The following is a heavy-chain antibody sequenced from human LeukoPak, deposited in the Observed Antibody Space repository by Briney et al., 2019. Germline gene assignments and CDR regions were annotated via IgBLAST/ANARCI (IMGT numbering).Heavy chain of an antibody. J-gene: IGHJ4*02. V-gene: IGHV3-23*01. CDR3: AKVRSGSYYTLESFDY. Sequence: GGSLRLSCAASGFTFDDYGMSWVRQAPGKGLEWVSAISGSGGSTYYADSVKGRFTISRDNSKNTLYLQMNSLRAEDTAVYYCAKVRSGSYYTLESFDYWGQGTLVTVSS. CDR2: ISGSGGST. CDR1: GFTFDDYG. D-gene: IGHD1-26*01.